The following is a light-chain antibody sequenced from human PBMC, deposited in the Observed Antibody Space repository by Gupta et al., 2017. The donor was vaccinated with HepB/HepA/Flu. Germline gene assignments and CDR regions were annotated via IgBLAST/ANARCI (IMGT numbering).Light chain of an antibody. CDR2: TNN. J-gene: IGLJ3*02. V-gene: IGLV1-44*01. CDR3: AAWDDSLNDLL. Sequence: QSVLTQPPSASGTPGQRVTISCSGSTSNIGVNAVNWYQQFPGTAPKLVIYTNNQRPSGVPDRFPGSKSGTSASLAISGLQSEDEAGYYCAAWDDSLNDLLFGGGTKLTVL. CDR1: TSNIGVNA.